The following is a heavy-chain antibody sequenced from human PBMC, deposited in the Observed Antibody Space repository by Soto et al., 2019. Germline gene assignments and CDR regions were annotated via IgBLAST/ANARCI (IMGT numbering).Heavy chain of an antibody. CDR1: GGTFSSYA. V-gene: IGHV1-69*13. CDR2: IIPIFGTA. Sequence: SVKVSCKASGGTFSSYAISWVRQAPGQGLEWMGGIIPIFGTANYAQKFQGRVTITADESTSTAYMELSSLRSEDTAVYYCASEYSSSSPPHPGSTDYWGQGTLVTVSS. D-gene: IGHD6-6*01. CDR3: ASEYSSSSPPHPGSTDY. J-gene: IGHJ4*02.